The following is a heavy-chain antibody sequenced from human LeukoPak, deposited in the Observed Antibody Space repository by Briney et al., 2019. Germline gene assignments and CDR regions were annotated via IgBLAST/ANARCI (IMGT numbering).Heavy chain of an antibody. CDR2: INWNSDKI. D-gene: IGHD3-3*01. CDR3: VKVESTSTFGVAPRYFDL. Sequence: GRSLRLSCAASGLTFDDYAMHWVRQAPGKGLEWVSGINWNSDKIVFADSVKGRFNISRDNAKKSLYLQMNSLRVDDTAFYYCVKVESTSTFGVAPRYFDLWGRGTLVTVSS. CDR1: GLTFDDYA. J-gene: IGHJ2*01. V-gene: IGHV3-9*01.